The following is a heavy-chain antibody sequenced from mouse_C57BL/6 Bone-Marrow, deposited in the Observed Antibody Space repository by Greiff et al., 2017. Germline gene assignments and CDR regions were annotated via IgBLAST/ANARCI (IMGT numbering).Heavy chain of an antibody. J-gene: IGHJ4*01. CDR3: ARIGTGGAMDY. CDR2: ISDGGSYT. Sequence: EVMLVESGGGLVKPGGSLKLSCAASGFTFSSYAMSWVRQTPEKRLEWVATISDGGSYTYYPDNVKGRFTISRANAKNNLYLQMSHLKSEDTAMXYCARIGTGGAMDYWGQGTSVTVSS. CDR1: GFTFSSYA. V-gene: IGHV5-4*03.